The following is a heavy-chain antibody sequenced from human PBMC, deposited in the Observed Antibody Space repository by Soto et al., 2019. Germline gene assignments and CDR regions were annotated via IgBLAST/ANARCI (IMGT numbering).Heavy chain of an antibody. Sequence: ASVKVSCKASGYTFTGYYMHWVRQAPGQGLEWMGWINPNSGGTNYAQKFQGWVTMTRDTSISTAYMELSRLRSDDTAVYYCARDRGVNFYYYYGMDVWGQGTTVTVSS. CDR3: ARDRGVNFYYYYGMDV. CDR1: GYTFTGYY. J-gene: IGHJ6*02. V-gene: IGHV1-2*04. CDR2: INPNSGGT.